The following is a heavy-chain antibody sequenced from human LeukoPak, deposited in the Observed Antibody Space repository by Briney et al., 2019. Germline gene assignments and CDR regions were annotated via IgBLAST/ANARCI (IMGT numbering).Heavy chain of an antibody. J-gene: IGHJ4*02. D-gene: IGHD2-2*02. V-gene: IGHV1-18*01. Sequence: ASVKVSCKASGYTFTSYGISWVRQAPGQGLEWMGWISAYNGNTNYAQKLQGRVTMTTDTSTSTAYMELRSLRSEDTAVYYCATVQPAAIQCYFGYWGQGTLVTVSS. CDR2: ISAYNGNT. CDR1: GYTFTSYG. CDR3: ATVQPAAIQCYFGY.